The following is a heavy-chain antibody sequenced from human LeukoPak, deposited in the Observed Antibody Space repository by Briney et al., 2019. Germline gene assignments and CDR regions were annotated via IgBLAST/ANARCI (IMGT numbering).Heavy chain of an antibody. CDR1: GFIFSTYS. CDR2: IVGSSSTI. D-gene: IGHD1-1*01. Sequence: PGGSLRLSCAASGFIFSTYSMNWVRQAPGKGLEWVSDIVGSSSTIYYADSVKGRFTISRDNANNSLYLQMDCLRAEDTAVYYCATDSPETAAFDYWGQGTLVTVSS. V-gene: IGHV3-48*04. CDR3: ATDSPETAAFDY. J-gene: IGHJ4*02.